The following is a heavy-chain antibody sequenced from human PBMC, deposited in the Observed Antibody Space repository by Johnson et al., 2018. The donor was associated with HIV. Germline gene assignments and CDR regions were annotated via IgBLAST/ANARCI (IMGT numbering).Heavy chain of an antibody. V-gene: IGHV3-13*01. D-gene: IGHD2-15*01. Sequence: VQLVESGGGVVQPGRSLRLSCAASGFTFSSYDMHWVRQATGKGLEWVSAIGTAGDTYYPGSVKGRFTISRDNSKNTLYLQMNSLRAEDTAVYYCARARIGSGGGFDIWGQGTMVTVSS. J-gene: IGHJ3*02. CDR3: ARARIGSGGGFDI. CDR1: GFTFSSYD. CDR2: IGTAGDT.